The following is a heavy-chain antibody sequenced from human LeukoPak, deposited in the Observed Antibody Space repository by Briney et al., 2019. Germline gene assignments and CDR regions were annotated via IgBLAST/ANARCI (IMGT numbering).Heavy chain of an antibody. J-gene: IGHJ4*02. CDR3: ARSITGTDSFDY. D-gene: IGHD1-20*01. CDR2: IYYSGST. V-gene: IGHV4-39*07. Sequence: PSETLSLTCTVSGGSISSSSYYWGWIRQPPGKGLEWIGSIYYSGSTNYNPSLKSRVTISVDTSKNQFSLKLSSVTAADTAMYYCARSITGTDSFDYWGQGTLVTVSS. CDR1: GGSISSSSYY.